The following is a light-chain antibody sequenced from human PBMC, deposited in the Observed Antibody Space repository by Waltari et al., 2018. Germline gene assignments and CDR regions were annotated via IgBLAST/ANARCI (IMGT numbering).Light chain of an antibody. V-gene: IGKV3-11*01. CDR1: PSVSSY. J-gene: IGKJ4*01. CDR3: LQRNSWPLT. Sequence: IVLTQSPATLSLSPGERANPSCRASPSVSSYLAWYQQKPGQAPRLLIYDASNRATGIPARFSGSGSGTDFTLTISSLEPEDFAVYYCLQRNSWPLTFGGGTKVEIK. CDR2: DAS.